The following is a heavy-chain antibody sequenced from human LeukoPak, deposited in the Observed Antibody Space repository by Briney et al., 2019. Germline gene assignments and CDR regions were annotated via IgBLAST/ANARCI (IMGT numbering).Heavy chain of an antibody. CDR3: ARLYGSGSYYAYNWFDP. CDR1: GGSFSGYY. V-gene: IGHV4-34*01. Sequence: SETLSLTCAVYGGSFSGYYWSWIRQPPGKGLEWIGEINHSGSTNYNPSLKSRVTISVDTSKNQFSLKLSSVAAADTAVYYCARLYGSGSYYAYNWFDPWGQGTLVTVSS. D-gene: IGHD3-10*01. J-gene: IGHJ5*02. CDR2: INHSGST.